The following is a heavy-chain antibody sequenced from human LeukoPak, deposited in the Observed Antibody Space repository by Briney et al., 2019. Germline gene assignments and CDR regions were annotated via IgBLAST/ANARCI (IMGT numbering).Heavy chain of an antibody. Sequence: PSETLSLTCTVSGGSISSYYWSWIRQPPGKGLEWIGYIYYSGSTNYNPSLKSRVTISVDTSKNQFSLKLSSVTAADTAVYYCARQGGSSSWYRNRGAFDIWGQGTMVTVSS. J-gene: IGHJ3*02. CDR3: ARQGGSSSWYRNRGAFDI. CDR2: IYYSGST. CDR1: GGSISSYY. V-gene: IGHV4-59*08. D-gene: IGHD6-13*01.